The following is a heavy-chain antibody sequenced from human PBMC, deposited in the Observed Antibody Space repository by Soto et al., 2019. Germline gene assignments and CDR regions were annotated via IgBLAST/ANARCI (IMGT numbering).Heavy chain of an antibody. Sequence: PGGSLRLSCEASGLTFSGSGMHWVRQSPGKGLEWLAVISYDGSQRYYADSMKGRFTISRDNSKNTLYLQINSLRVEDTAVYYFAKDTYYYDSSGYYVFDYWGQGALVTVSS. CDR1: GLTFSGSG. CDR3: AKDTYYYDSSGYYVFDY. CDR2: ISYDGSQR. D-gene: IGHD3-22*01. J-gene: IGHJ4*02. V-gene: IGHV3-30*18.